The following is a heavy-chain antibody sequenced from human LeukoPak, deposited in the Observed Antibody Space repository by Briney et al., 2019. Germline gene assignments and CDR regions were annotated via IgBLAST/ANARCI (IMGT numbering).Heavy chain of an antibody. J-gene: IGHJ4*02. Sequence: ASVKVSCKASGYTFTSYDINWVRQATGQGLEWMGWMNPNSDNTGYAQKFQGRVTMTRNTSISTAYMELSSLRSEDTAVYYCARGRYGDYAIDYWGQGTLVTVSS. V-gene: IGHV1-8*01. D-gene: IGHD4-17*01. CDR2: MNPNSDNT. CDR3: ARGRYGDYAIDY. CDR1: GYTFTSYD.